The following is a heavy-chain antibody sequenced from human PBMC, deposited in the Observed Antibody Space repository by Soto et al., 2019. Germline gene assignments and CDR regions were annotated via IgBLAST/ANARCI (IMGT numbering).Heavy chain of an antibody. J-gene: IGHJ4*02. D-gene: IGHD1-26*01. Sequence: EVQVVESGGGLVQPGGSLRLSCEASGFTFSDYYMDWVRQAPGKGLEWVGRIKNKDNRYTTEYAPSVKGRFTISRDDSKNSLYLQMNSLKAEDTALYYCARVRLGATTRYLDYWGRGTLVSVSS. CDR2: IKNKDNRYTT. CDR3: ARVRLGATTRYLDY. CDR1: GFTFSDYY. V-gene: IGHV3-72*01.